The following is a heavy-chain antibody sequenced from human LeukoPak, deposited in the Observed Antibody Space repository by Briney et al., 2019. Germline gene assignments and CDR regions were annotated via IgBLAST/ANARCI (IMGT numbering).Heavy chain of an antibody. J-gene: IGHJ4*02. V-gene: IGHV4-39*02. Sequence: SETLSLTCTVSGGSISSSSYNWGWIRQPPGKGLEWIGSIYYSGSTYYNPSLKSRVTISVDTSKNQFSLKLSSVTAADTAVYYCARDLRFDWYVQPDYWGQGTLVTVSS. D-gene: IGHD3-9*01. CDR3: ARDLRFDWYVQPDY. CDR1: GGSISSSSYN. CDR2: IYYSGST.